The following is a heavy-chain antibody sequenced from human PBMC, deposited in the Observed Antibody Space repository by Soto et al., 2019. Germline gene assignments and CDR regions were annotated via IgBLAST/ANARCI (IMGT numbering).Heavy chain of an antibody. D-gene: IGHD6-19*01. V-gene: IGHV4-59*02. CDR3: ARLHSGSSSGHGLDV. CDR1: GASVSSYF. Sequence: KTSETLSLTCTVSGASVSSYFWSWVRQPPGKGLEWIGYIYNSGRTNYNPSLKSRVTISLDTSDNDFSLRLTSLTAADTAVYYCARLHSGSSSGHGLDVCGQGTTLTVS. J-gene: IGHJ6*02. CDR2: IYNSGRT.